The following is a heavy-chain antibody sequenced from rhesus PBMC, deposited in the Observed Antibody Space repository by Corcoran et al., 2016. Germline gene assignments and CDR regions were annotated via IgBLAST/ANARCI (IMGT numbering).Heavy chain of an antibody. V-gene: IGHV4-73*01. CDR1: GGSISGYYY. CDR3: ARNGPLTMVRFDV. CDR2: ISGTGTST. J-gene: IGHJ5-1*01. D-gene: IGHD3-16*01. Sequence: QVRLQQWGEGLVKPSETLSLTCAVYGGSISGYYYWSWIRQPPGKELEWIGYISGTGTSTTYTPPLKRRVTISKDTSKNQFSLKLGSVSAADTAVYYCARNGPLTMVRFDVWGPGVLVTVSS.